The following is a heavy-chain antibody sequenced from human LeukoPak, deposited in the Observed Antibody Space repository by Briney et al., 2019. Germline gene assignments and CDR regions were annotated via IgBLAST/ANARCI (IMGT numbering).Heavy chain of an antibody. Sequence: IXXXYYSGSTYYNPSLKSRGTISVDTSKNQFSLKLSSVTAADTAVYYCARAQYSGSWYSLYNWFDPWGQGTLVTVSS. V-gene: IGHV4-30-4*01. J-gene: IGHJ5*02. CDR3: ARAQYSGSWYSLYNWFDP. D-gene: IGHD6-13*01. CDR2: XYYSGST.